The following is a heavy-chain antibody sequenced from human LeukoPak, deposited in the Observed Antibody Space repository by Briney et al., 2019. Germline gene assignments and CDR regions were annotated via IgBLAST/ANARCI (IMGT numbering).Heavy chain of an antibody. V-gene: IGHV4-31*03. CDR2: IYYSGST. CDR1: GGSISSGGYY. D-gene: IGHD3-9*01. Sequence: SETLSLTCTVSGGSISSGGYYWGWIRQHPGKGLEWLVYIYYSGSTYYNPSLKSRVTISVDTSKNQFSLKLSSVTAADTAVYYCARWAYYDILTGYYLFDYWGQGTLVTVSS. CDR3: ARWAYYDILTGYYLFDY. J-gene: IGHJ4*02.